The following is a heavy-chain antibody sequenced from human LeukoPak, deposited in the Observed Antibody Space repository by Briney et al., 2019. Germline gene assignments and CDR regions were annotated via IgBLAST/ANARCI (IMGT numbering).Heavy chain of an antibody. CDR1: GGSISSGSYY. D-gene: IGHD6-19*01. CDR3: ARSSSGWHEDY. V-gene: IGHV4-61*02. CDR2: IYTSGST. Sequence: PSETLSLTCTVSGGSISSGSYYWSWIRQPAGKGLEWIGRIYTSGSTNYNPSLKSRVTISVDTSKNQFSLKLSSVTAADTAVYYCARSSSGWHEDYWGQGTLVTVSS. J-gene: IGHJ4*02.